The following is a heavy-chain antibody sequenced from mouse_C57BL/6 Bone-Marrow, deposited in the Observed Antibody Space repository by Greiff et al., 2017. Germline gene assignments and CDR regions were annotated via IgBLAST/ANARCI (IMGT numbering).Heavy chain of an antibody. V-gene: IGHV1-18*01. D-gene: IGHD1-1*01. CDR2: ITPNNGGT. J-gene: IGHJ2*01. Sequence: VQLQQSGPELVKPGASVKIPCKASGYTFTDYNMDWVKQSHGKSLEWIGDITPNNGGTIYNQKFKGKATLTVDKSSSTAYMELRSRTSEDNAVDYGARGVLRSSLFDYWGQGTTLTVSS. CDR3: ARGVLRSSLFDY. CDR1: GYTFTDYN.